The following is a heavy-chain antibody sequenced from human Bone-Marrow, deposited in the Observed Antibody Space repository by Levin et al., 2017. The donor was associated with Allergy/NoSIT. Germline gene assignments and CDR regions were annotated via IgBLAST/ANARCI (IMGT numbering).Heavy chain of an antibody. CDR3: ARDRGGFCTGGSCYRGGENDY. D-gene: IGHD2-15*01. J-gene: IGHJ4*02. CDR1: GASISSYY. Sequence: SETLSLTCTVSGASISSYYWSWVRQPPGKGLEWIGFMYYTGSTNYNPSLKSRVTTSVDTSKNQFSLRLTSVTAADTAVYYCARDRGGFCTGGSCYRGGENDYWGQGILVTVSS. CDR2: MYYTGST. V-gene: IGHV4-59*12.